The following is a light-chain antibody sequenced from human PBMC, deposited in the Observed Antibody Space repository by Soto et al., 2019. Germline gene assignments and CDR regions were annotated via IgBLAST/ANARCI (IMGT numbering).Light chain of an antibody. V-gene: IGKV3-15*01. J-gene: IGKJ4*01. Sequence: EIVMPQSPATLSVSPGERATLSCRASQSVSSNLAWYQQKPGQAPRLLIYGASTRATGIPARFSGSGSGTEFTLTISSLQSEDFAVYYCQQYNNWLQLTFGGGTKVDIK. CDR3: QQYNNWLQLT. CDR2: GAS. CDR1: QSVSSN.